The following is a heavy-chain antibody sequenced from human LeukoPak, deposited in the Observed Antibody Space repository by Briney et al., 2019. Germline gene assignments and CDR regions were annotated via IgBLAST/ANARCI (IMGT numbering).Heavy chain of an antibody. CDR1: GGSFSGYY. CDR2: INHSGST. V-gene: IGHV4-34*01. J-gene: IGHJ4*02. D-gene: IGHD3-3*01. Sequence: SETLSLTCAVYGGSFSGYYWSWIRQPPGKGLEWIGEINHSGSTNYNPSLKSRVTISVDRSKNQFSLKLSSVTAADTAVYYCARAPLDDFWSGYYKGAYFDYWGQGTLVTVSS. CDR3: ARAPLDDFWSGYYKGAYFDY.